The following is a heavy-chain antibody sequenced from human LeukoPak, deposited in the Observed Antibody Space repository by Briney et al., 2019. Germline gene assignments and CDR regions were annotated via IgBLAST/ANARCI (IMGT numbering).Heavy chain of an antibody. J-gene: IGHJ4*02. CDR1: GFTFSSYS. CDR2: ISSSSSTI. V-gene: IGHV3-48*01. Sequence: PGGSLRLSCAASGFTFSSYSMNWVRQAPGKGLEWVSYISSSSSTIYYADSVKGRFTISRDNAKNSLYLQMNSLRAEDTAVYYCARDRYSYGYHFDYWGQGTLVTVSS. CDR3: ARDRYSYGYHFDY. D-gene: IGHD5-18*01.